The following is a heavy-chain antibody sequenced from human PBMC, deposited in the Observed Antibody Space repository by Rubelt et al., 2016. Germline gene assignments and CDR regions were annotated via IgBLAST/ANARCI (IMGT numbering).Heavy chain of an antibody. V-gene: IGHV3-30*02. J-gene: IGHJ4*02. CDR2: LLYVGSDQ. CDR3: AKVGDYYVSGGYRDY. CDR1: GFTFSSFG. Sequence: VQLLESGGGLVQPGGSLRLSCAASGFTFSSFGMSWVRQAPGKGLAWVAFLLYVGSDQYYADSVTGRITISRNNSKNTLDLEMNSLRAEDTAAYYCAKVGDYYVSGGYRDYWGQGTLVIVSS. D-gene: IGHD3-22*01.